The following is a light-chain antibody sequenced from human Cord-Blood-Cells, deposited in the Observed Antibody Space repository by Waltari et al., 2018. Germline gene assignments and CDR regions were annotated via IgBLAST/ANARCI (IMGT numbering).Light chain of an antibody. CDR3: CSYAGSYTLV. V-gene: IGLV2-11*01. Sequence: QSALTQTRSVSGSPGQSVTISCTGTSRDVGGYNTVSWYHQHQGKAPKLMIYDVSKRPSGVPDRFSGSKSGNTASLTISGLQAEDEADYYCCSYAGSYTLVFGGGTKLTVL. CDR2: DVS. J-gene: IGLJ2*01. CDR1: SRDVGGYNT.